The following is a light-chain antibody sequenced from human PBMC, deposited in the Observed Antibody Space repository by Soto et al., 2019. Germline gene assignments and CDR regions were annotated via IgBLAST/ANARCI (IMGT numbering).Light chain of an antibody. CDR2: EGT. Sequence: QSVLTQPASVSGSPRQSITISCTGTSSDVGSYNLVSWYQQHPGKAPKLMIYEGTQRPSGVSDLFSGAKSGNTASLTISGLQAEDEADYYCCSYAGSTTFWVFGGGTKLTVL. CDR1: SSDVGSYNL. J-gene: IGLJ3*02. CDR3: CSYAGSTTFWV. V-gene: IGLV2-23*03.